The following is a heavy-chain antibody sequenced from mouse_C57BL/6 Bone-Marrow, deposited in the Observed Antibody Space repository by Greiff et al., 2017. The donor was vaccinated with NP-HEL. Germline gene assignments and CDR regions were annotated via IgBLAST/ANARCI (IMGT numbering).Heavy chain of an antibody. D-gene: IGHD1-1*01. CDR1: GYTFTDYE. J-gene: IGHJ4*01. CDR2: IDPETGGT. CDR3: TRRVLRRRHYYAMDY. Sequence: VQLQQSGAELVRPGASVTLSCKASGYTFTDYEMHWVKQTPVHGLEWIGAIDPETGGTAYNQKFKGKAILTADKASSTGDMELRSLTSEDSAVYYCTRRVLRRRHYYAMDYWGQGTSVTVSS. V-gene: IGHV1-15*01.